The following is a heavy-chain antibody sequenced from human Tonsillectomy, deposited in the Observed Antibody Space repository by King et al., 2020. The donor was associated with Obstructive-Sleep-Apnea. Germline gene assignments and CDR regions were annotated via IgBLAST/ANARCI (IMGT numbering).Heavy chain of an antibody. CDR2: IYYSGST. Sequence: QLQESGPGLVKPSETLSLTCTVSGGSISSSSYYWGWIRQPPGKGLEWIGGIYYSGSTYYNPSLKSRVTISGDTSKNQFSLKLSAVTAADTAVYFCASLEASYDYWGQGTLVTVSS. J-gene: IGHJ4*02. CDR1: GGSISSSSYY. CDR3: ASLEASYDY. D-gene: IGHD6-6*01. V-gene: IGHV4-39*07.